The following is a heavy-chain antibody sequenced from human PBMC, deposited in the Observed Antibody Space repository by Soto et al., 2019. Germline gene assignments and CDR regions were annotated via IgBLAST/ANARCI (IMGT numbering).Heavy chain of an antibody. CDR3: ARDPSEGRVGNWFES. CDR1: GFTFSRYG. Sequence: GGSLRLSCAASGFTFSRYGMNWLRQAPGKGLEWVASISSTTSYVYYADSVKGRFSTSRDNAKNILYLEMYALRTEDTAVYYCARDPSEGRVGNWFESWGQGTLVTVS. D-gene: IGHD2-2*01. V-gene: IGHV3-21*06. CDR2: ISSTTSYV. J-gene: IGHJ5*01.